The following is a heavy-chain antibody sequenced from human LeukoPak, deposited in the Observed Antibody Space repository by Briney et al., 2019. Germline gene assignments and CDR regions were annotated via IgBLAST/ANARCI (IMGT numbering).Heavy chain of an antibody. J-gene: IGHJ4*02. D-gene: IGHD3-22*01. V-gene: IGHV3-48*04. CDR2: ISSTGSNI. CDR1: GFTFSNAW. Sequence: GGSLRLSCAASGFTFSNAWLNWVRQAPGKGLEWVSYISSTGSNIYYADSVKGRFTISRDNAKNSLYLLMNSLRTEDTAVYYCAATYYYDGSGDYWGQGTLVTVSS. CDR3: AATYYYDGSGDY.